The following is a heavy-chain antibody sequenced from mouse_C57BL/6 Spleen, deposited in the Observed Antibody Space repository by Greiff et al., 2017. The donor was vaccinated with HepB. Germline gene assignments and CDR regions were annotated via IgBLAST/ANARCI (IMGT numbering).Heavy chain of an antibody. Sequence: VQLQQPGAELVMPGASVKLSCKASGYTFTSYWMHWVKQRPGQGLEWIGEIDPSDSYTNYNQKFKGKSTLTVDKSSSTAYMQLSSLTSEDSAVYYCARSPITTVVGGYWGKGTTLTVSS. J-gene: IGHJ2*01. D-gene: IGHD1-1*01. CDR1: GYTFTSYW. CDR3: ARSPITTVVGGY. CDR2: IDPSDSYT. V-gene: IGHV1-69*01.